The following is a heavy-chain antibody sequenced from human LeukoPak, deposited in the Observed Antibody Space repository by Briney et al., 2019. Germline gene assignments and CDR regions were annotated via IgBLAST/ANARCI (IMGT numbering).Heavy chain of an antibody. CDR3: ARANWNDVPDY. Sequence: GGSLRLSCAASGFTFSSYAMHWVRQAPGKGLEWVAVISYDGSNKYYADSVKGRFTISRDNSKNTLYLQMNSLRAEDTAVYYCARANWNDVPDYWGQGTLVTVSS. V-gene: IGHV3-30*04. J-gene: IGHJ4*02. CDR2: ISYDGSNK. D-gene: IGHD1-1*01. CDR1: GFTFSSYA.